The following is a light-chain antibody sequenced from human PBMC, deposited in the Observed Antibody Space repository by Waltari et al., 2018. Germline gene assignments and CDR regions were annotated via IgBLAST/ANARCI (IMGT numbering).Light chain of an antibody. Sequence: EVVLTQSPGTLSLSPGEKATLSCRASQSLTKRYLAWYQQKPGQAPRLLIYGASSRAAGIPDRFSGRGSGTDFTLTINRLEPDDFAVYYCQQYGSSILYTFGQGTKLEIK. V-gene: IGKV3-20*01. J-gene: IGKJ2*01. CDR3: QQYGSSILYT. CDR1: QSLTKRY. CDR2: GAS.